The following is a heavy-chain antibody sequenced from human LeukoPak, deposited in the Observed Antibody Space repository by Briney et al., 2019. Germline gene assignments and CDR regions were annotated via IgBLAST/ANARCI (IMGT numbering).Heavy chain of an antibody. CDR1: SGSIISYF. CDR3: ARDLTRTYYYDSSGYDAFDI. D-gene: IGHD3-22*01. Sequence: SETLSLTCTVSSGSIISYFWSWVRQPPGKGLEWIGYIYYSGSTNYNPSLKSRVTISVDTSKNQFSLKLSSVTAADTAVYYCARDLTRTYYYDSSGYDAFDIWGQGTMVTVSS. J-gene: IGHJ3*02. V-gene: IGHV4-59*01. CDR2: IYYSGST.